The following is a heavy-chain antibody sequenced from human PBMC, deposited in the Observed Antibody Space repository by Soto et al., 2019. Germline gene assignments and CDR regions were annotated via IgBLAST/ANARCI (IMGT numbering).Heavy chain of an antibody. J-gene: IGHJ3*02. D-gene: IGHD6-13*01. CDR3: ARGSSTSDAFDI. CDR2: INAGNGNT. CDR1: GYTFTSYA. Sequence: SVKVSCKASGYTFTSYAMHWVRQAPGQRLEWMGWINAGNGNTKYSQKFQGRVTITRDTSASTAYMELSSLRSEDMAVYYCARGSSTSDAFDIWGQGTMVSVSS. V-gene: IGHV1-3*03.